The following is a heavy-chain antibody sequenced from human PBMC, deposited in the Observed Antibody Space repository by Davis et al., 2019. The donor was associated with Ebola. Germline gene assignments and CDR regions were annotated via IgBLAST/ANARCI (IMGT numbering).Heavy chain of an antibody. Sequence: SVKVSCKASGGTFSSYAISWVRQAPGQGLEWMGRIIPILGIANYAQKFQGRVTITADKSTSTAYMELSSLRSEDTAVYYCARESIAARRYYYGMDVWGQGTTVTVSS. CDR2: IIPILGIA. CDR3: ARESIAARRYYYGMDV. CDR1: GGTFSSYA. D-gene: IGHD6-6*01. J-gene: IGHJ6*02. V-gene: IGHV1-69*04.